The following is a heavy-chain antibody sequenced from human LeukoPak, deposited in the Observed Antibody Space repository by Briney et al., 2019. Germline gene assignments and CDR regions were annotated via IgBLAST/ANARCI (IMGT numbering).Heavy chain of an antibody. J-gene: IGHJ4*02. Sequence: SEALSLTCAVYGGSFSGHYWTWIRQAPGKGLEWIGESTHTGSTNYNPSLKSRVTISVDTSKNQFSLKLTSVSAADTAVYHCARGRTGAAALDFWGPGTLVTVSS. CDR1: GGSFSGHY. D-gene: IGHD2-2*01. V-gene: IGHV4-34*01. CDR3: ARGRTGAAALDF. CDR2: STHTGST.